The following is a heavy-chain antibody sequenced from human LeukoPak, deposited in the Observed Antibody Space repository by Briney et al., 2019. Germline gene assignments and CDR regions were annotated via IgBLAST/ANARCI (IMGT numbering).Heavy chain of an antibody. CDR1: GGSFSGYY. Sequence: PSETLSLTCAVYGGSFSGYYWSWIRQPPGKGLEWIGEINHSGSTNYNPYLKSRVTISVDTSKNQFSLKLSSVTAADTAVYYCARPYYYGSGSPNPLQHWGQGTLVTVSS. J-gene: IGHJ1*01. V-gene: IGHV4-34*01. CDR2: INHSGST. CDR3: ARPYYYGSGSPNPLQH. D-gene: IGHD3-10*01.